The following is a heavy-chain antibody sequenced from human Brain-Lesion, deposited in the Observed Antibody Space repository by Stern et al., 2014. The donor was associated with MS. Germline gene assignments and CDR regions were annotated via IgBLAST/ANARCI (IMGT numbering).Heavy chain of an antibody. J-gene: IGHJ4*02. D-gene: IGHD4-17*01. CDR3: AEGGSYGFVY. V-gene: IGHV1-45*02. CDR1: GNTFTNRY. CDR2: ITPFTGNT. Sequence: QMQLVQSGAEVKKTGSSVKVSCQASGNTFTNRYLHWVRQAPGQALEWMGWITPFTGNTNYAQNFQDRVTITMDRSMSTAYMDLSSLRSDDTALYFCAEGGSYGFVYWGQGTLVTVSS.